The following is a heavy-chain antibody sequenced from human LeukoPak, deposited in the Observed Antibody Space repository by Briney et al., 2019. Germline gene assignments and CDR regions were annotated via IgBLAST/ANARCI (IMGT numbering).Heavy chain of an antibody. J-gene: IGHJ4*02. V-gene: IGHV4-34*01. CDR2: IYHSAST. CDR1: GGSFSGYY. CDR3: ASPKSDY. Sequence: SETLSLTCAVYGGSFSGYYWSWIRQPPGKGLEWIGEIYHSASTNYNPSLKSRVSMSVDKSKNQFSLKVTSVTAADTAVYYCASPKSDYWGQGILVTVSP.